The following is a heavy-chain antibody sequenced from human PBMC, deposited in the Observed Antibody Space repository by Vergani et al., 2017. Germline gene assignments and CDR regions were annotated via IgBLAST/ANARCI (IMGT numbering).Heavy chain of an antibody. D-gene: IGHD3-10*01. Sequence: QVQLVQSGAEVKKPGASVKVSCKASGYTFTSYGISWARQAPGQGLEWMGWISAYNGNTNYAQKLQGRVTMTTDTSTSTAYMELRSLRSDDTAVYYCARDLLDYYGSGSYRYFDYWGQGTLVTVSS. J-gene: IGHJ4*02. CDR1: GYTFTSYG. CDR2: ISAYNGNT. V-gene: IGHV1-18*01. CDR3: ARDLLDYYGSGSYRYFDY.